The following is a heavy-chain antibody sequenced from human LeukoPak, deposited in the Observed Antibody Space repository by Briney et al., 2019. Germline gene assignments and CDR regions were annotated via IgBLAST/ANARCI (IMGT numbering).Heavy chain of an antibody. D-gene: IGHD5-24*01. V-gene: IGHV3-74*01. CDR2: IIRDGSST. CDR3: VRDGDGYNFDY. CDR1: GFTFGSYW. J-gene: IGHJ4*02. Sequence: GGSLRLSCAASGFTFGSYWMHWVRQAPGKGLEWVSRIIRDGSSTSYADSVRGRFTISRDNAKNTLSLQMNSLRDGDTAVYYCVRDGDGYNFDYWGQGTLVAVSS.